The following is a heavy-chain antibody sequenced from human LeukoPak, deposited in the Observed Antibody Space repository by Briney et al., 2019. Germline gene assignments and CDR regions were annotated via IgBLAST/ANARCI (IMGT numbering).Heavy chain of an antibody. CDR1: GGSISSYY. V-gene: IGHV4-59*01. CDR2: IYYSGST. CDR3: ARAMVRGVRSPYYFDY. D-gene: IGHD3-10*01. J-gene: IGHJ4*02. Sequence: SETLSLTCTVSGGSISSYYWSWIRQPPEKGLEWIGYIYYSGSTNYNPSLKSRVTISVDTSKNQFSLKLSSVTAADTAVYYCARAMVRGVRSPYYFDYWGQGTLVTVSS.